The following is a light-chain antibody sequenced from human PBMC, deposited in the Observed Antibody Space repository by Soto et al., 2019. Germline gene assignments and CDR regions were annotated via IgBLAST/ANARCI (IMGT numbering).Light chain of an antibody. Sequence: ENVLTQSLGTLSLSPGERATLSCRASRSVGNNYLAWYQQRPGQAPNLLIYDASSRATGIPDRFSGSGSGTDFTLTITRLEPEDSAMYYCQQYAYSPLNFGGGTKVDIK. CDR2: DAS. CDR3: QQYAYSPLN. J-gene: IGKJ4*01. CDR1: RSVGNNY. V-gene: IGKV3-20*01.